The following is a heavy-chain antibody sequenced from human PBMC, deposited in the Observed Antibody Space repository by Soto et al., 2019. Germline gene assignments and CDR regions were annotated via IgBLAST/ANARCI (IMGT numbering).Heavy chain of an antibody. D-gene: IGHD3-3*01. CDR2: ISSNGGST. V-gene: IGHV3-64*01. CDR1: EGTITRYA. Sequence: RHSCAVAEGTITRYARHRVRQTPGKGLEYVSAISSNGGSTYYANSVKGRFTISRDNSKNTLYLQMGSLRAEDMAVYYCARGYDFWSPFDYWGQGTLVTVSS. J-gene: IGHJ4*02. CDR3: ARGYDFWSPFDY.